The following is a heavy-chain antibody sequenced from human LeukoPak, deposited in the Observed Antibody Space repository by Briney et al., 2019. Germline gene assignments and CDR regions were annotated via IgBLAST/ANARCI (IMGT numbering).Heavy chain of an antibody. D-gene: IGHD1-26*01. V-gene: IGHV4-39*01. J-gene: IGHJ4*02. CDR2: VYYSGSS. CDR1: GGSISIIDYY. Sequence: PSETLSLTCTVSGGSISIIDYYWGWVRQSPGQGLEWIGSVYYSGSSYYHPSLKSRVAISVDTSKKQFSLKLSSLTAADTAVYYCARHGTNHFYDYWGQGTLVTVSS. CDR3: ARHGTNHFYDY.